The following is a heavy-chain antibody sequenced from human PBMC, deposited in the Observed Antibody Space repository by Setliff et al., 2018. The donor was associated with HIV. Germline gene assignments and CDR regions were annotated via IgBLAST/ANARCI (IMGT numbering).Heavy chain of an antibody. J-gene: IGHJ6*03. CDR3: AARPGVDSNGYYDYYYMDV. V-gene: IGHV1-58*02. D-gene: IGHD3-22*01. CDR2: IVVGIGNT. CDR1: GFTFTRSA. Sequence: SVKVSCKASGFTFTRSAMQWVRQARGRRLEWIGWIVVGIGNTNYAQKFEERVNITRDMSTSTSYMELTNLRSDDTAVYYCAARPGVDSNGYYDYYYMDVCGKGTTVSVSS.